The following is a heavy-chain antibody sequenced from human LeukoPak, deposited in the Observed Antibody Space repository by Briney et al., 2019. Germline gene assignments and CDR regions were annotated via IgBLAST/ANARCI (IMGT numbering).Heavy chain of an antibody. Sequence: PSETLSLTCTVSGGSISSTNYYWDWIRQPPGKGLEWIGTIYYSGSSACTPSLKSRVTISVDTSKNQFSLKLNSVTAADTAVYYCARRRQEGGRNSHYVDYWGQGTLVTVSS. CDR3: ARRRQEGGRNSHYVDY. CDR2: IYYSGSS. D-gene: IGHD2-15*01. CDR1: GGSISSTNYY. J-gene: IGHJ4*02. V-gene: IGHV4-39*01.